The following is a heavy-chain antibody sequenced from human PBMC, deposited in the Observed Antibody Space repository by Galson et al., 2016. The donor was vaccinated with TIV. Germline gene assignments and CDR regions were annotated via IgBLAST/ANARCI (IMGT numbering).Heavy chain of an antibody. CDR3: ARPSSSCRGCSYYYYMDV. J-gene: IGHJ6*03. CDR1: GGTFNIYA. CDR2: ILPILGAA. Sequence: SVKVSCKASGGTFNIYAISWVRQAPGQGLGWMGGILPILGAATYAQKFQGRVTITADESTNTAYMELSSLKSDDTAMYYCARPSSSCRGCSYYYYMDVWGKGTTVTVSS. V-gene: IGHV1-69*13. D-gene: IGHD6-19*01.